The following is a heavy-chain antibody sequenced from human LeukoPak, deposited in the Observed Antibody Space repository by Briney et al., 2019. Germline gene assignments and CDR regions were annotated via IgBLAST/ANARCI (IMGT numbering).Heavy chain of an antibody. Sequence: NPSETLSLTCTVSGGSISSSSYYWSWIRQPPGKGLEWIGYIYYSGSTNYNPSLKSRVTISVDTSKNQFSLKLSSVTAADTAVYYCARLREPAAIFVHGMDVWGQGTTVTVSS. V-gene: IGHV4-61*05. CDR2: IYYSGST. CDR3: ARLREPAAIFVHGMDV. D-gene: IGHD2-2*02. J-gene: IGHJ6*02. CDR1: GGSISSSSYY.